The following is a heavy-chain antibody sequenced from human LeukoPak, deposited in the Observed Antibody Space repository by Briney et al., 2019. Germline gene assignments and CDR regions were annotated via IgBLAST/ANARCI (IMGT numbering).Heavy chain of an antibody. Sequence: GGSLRLSCAASEFTFSSYSMNWVRQAPGRGLEWVSYISSSGSTIYYADSVKGRFTISRDNAKNSLYLQMNSLRAEDTAVYYCASSGCSSTSCYYYYYYYMDVWGKGTTVTVSS. CDR3: ASSGCSSTSCYYYYYYYMDV. CDR2: ISSSGSTI. D-gene: IGHD2-2*01. CDR1: EFTFSSYS. J-gene: IGHJ6*03. V-gene: IGHV3-48*04.